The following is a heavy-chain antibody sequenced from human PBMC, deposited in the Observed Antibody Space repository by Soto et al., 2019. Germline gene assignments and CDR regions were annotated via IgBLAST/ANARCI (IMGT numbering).Heavy chain of an antibody. Sequence: QVQLVESGGGVVQPGRSLRLSCAASGFTFSSFGMHWVRQAPGKGLEWVAVISYDGSNKYYADSVKGRFTISRDNSKNTLYLQMNSLRAEDTAVYYCAKGITMVRGVSYFDYWGQGTLVTVSS. CDR2: ISYDGSNK. J-gene: IGHJ4*02. CDR3: AKGITMVRGVSYFDY. D-gene: IGHD3-10*01. CDR1: GFTFSSFG. V-gene: IGHV3-30*18.